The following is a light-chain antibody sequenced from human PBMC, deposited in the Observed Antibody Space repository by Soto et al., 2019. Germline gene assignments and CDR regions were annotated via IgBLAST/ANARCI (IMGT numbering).Light chain of an antibody. V-gene: IGKV1-5*03. CDR2: KAS. CDR1: QSISTW. Sequence: DIQMTQSPSTLSASVGDRVSITCRASQSISTWLAWYQQRPGKAPIVLIYKASSLEGGVPSRFSGSGSGTEFTLTITSLQPDDFATYYCQQYNNYPWTFGQGTTVEIK. CDR3: QQYNNYPWT. J-gene: IGKJ1*01.